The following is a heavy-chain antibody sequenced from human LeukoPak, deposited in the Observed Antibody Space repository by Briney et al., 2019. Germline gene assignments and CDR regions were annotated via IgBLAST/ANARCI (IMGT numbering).Heavy chain of an antibody. CDR2: ISNSGSTM. D-gene: IGHD1-26*01. J-gene: IGHJ4*02. V-gene: IGHV3-11*01. CDR1: GFTFSDYY. CDR3: ARQLGGSYAVG. Sequence: PGGSLRLSCAASGFTFSDYYMSWIRQAPGKGLEWVSYISNSGSTMYYADSVKGRFTISRDNAENSLYLHMSSLRAEDTALYYCARQLGGSYAVGWGQGTLVTVSS.